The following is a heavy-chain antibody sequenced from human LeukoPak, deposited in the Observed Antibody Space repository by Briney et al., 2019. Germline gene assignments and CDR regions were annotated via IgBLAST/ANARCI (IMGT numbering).Heavy chain of an antibody. J-gene: IGHJ4*02. CDR2: INPDSGGT. CDR3: ARVPRVTVFGVVRRGQDYFDY. CDR1: GYTFTGYY. V-gene: IGHV1-2*02. Sequence: SVKVSCKASGYTFTGYYIHWVRQAPGQGREGMGWINPDSGGTNYAQKFQGRVTVTRDTSISTAYMELSRLRSDDTAVYYCARVPRVTVFGVVRRGQDYFDYWGQGTLVTVSS. D-gene: IGHD3-3*01.